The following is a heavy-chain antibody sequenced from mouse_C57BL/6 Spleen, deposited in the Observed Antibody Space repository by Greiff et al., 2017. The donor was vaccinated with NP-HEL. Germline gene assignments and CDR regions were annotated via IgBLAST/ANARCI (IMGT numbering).Heavy chain of an antibody. J-gene: IGHJ1*03. CDR1: GYAFSSSW. D-gene: IGHD2-3*01. V-gene: IGHV1-82*01. CDR3: ASNDGFTRYFDV. CDR2: IYPGDGDT. Sequence: VQLQQSGPELVKPGASVKISCKASGYAFSSSWMNWVKQRPGKGLEWIGRIYPGDGDTNYNGKFKGKATLTADKSSSTAYMQLSSLTSEDSAVYFCASNDGFTRYFDVWGTGTTVTVSS.